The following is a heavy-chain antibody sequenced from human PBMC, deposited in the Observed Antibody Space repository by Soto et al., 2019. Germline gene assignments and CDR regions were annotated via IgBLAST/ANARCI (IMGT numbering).Heavy chain of an antibody. CDR2: MNPNSGNT. CDR1: GYTFTSYD. Sequence: QVQLVQSGAEVKKPGASVKVSCKASGYTFTSYDINWVRQATGQGLEWMGWMNPNSGNTGYAQKFQGRVTMTRNTSISTAYMELSSLRSADTAVYYCARRYSSSWYYYYYGMDVWGQGTTVTVSS. V-gene: IGHV1-8*01. CDR3: ARRYSSSWYYYYYGMDV. J-gene: IGHJ6*02. D-gene: IGHD6-13*01.